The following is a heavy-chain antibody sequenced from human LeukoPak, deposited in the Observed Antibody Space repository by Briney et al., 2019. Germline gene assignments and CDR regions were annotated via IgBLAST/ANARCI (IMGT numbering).Heavy chain of an antibody. CDR1: GFTFSSYG. CDR3: ARRPMITFGGVIVPTPFDY. V-gene: IGHV3-23*01. J-gene: IGHJ4*02. CDR2: ISATGGTT. Sequence: GGTLRLSCAASGFTFSSYGMSWVRQAPGKGLEWVSAISATGGTTYYADSVKGRFTISRDNSKNTLYLQMNSLRAEDTAVYYCARRPMITFGGVIVPTPFDYWGQGTLVTVSS. D-gene: IGHD3-16*02.